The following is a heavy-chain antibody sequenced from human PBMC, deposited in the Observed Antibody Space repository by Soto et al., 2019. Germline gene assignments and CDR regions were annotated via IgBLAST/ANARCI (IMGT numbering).Heavy chain of an antibody. Sequence: AGGSLRLSCTVSGFAFNNYGINWVRQAAGKGLEWVSSISKSDYTYYSDSVKGRFAISSDTAKSSVSLQMNTVRVEDTAVYYCAREDSIIIPAVSDVWGQGALVTVSS. D-gene: IGHD2-2*01. CDR3: AREDSIIIPAVSDV. V-gene: IGHV3-21*01. CDR1: GFAFNNYG. CDR2: ISKSDYT. J-gene: IGHJ4*02.